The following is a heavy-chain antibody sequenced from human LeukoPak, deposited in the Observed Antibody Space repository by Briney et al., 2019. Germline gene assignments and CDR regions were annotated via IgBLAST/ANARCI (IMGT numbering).Heavy chain of an antibody. CDR2: IIPIFGTA. V-gene: IGHV1-69*13. D-gene: IGHD2-2*02. Sequence: ASVKVSCKASGGTFSSYAISWMRQAPGQGLEWMGGIIPIFGTANYAQKFQGRVTITADESTSTAYMELSSLRSEDTAVYYCARTVVPAAILGDDAFDIWGQGTMVTVSS. J-gene: IGHJ3*02. CDR1: GGTFSSYA. CDR3: ARTVVPAAILGDDAFDI.